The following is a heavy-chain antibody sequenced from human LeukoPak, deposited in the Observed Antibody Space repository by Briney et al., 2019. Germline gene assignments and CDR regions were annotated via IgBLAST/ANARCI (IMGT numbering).Heavy chain of an antibody. Sequence: QSGGCLRLAFAVSGFTLSSHAIDSVRQAPGKGLEWVSSIGGIGASTYYADSVKGRFTISRDNSKNTLYLQMHSLRAEDTALYYCAKAADGDFVNWFDPWGQGILVIVSS. CDR3: AKAADGDFVNWFDP. V-gene: IGHV3-23*01. J-gene: IGHJ5*02. D-gene: IGHD4-17*01. CDR2: IGGIGAST. CDR1: GFTLSSHA.